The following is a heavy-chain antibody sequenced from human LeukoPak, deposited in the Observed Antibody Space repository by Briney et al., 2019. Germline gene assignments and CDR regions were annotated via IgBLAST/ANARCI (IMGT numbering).Heavy chain of an antibody. CDR2: IYSGGST. CDR1: GFTVSSNY. CDR3: ASGRRRHAFDI. V-gene: IGHV3-66*01. J-gene: IGHJ3*02. Sequence: GGSLRLSCAASGFTVSSNYMSWVRQAPGKGLEWVSVIYSGGSTYYADSVKGRFTISRDNSKNTLYLQMNSLRAEDTAVYYCASGRRRHAFDIWGQGTMVTVSS.